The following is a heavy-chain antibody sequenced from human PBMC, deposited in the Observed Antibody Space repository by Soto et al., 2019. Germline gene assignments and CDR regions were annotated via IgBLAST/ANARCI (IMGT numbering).Heavy chain of an antibody. Sequence: EVQLVQSGGGLVQPGGSLRLSCTPSGFTLSYWMSWVRQAPGKGLEWVVNIKEEGSERQYVDSVKGRFTISRDTAKNSLYLEMNRLRVEDTAVYYCASPRAVTSRCDRWGQGSLVTVSS. D-gene: IGHD4-17*01. J-gene: IGHJ5*02. CDR3: ASPRAVTSRCDR. V-gene: IGHV3-7*01. CDR1: GFTLSYW. CDR2: IKEEGSER.